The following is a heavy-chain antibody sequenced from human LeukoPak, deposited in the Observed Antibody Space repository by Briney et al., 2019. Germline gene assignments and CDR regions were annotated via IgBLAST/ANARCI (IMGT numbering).Heavy chain of an antibody. CDR1: GGSITNYC. D-gene: IGHD1-26*01. J-gene: IGHJ6*03. CDR3: ARISPSSGTYWGNLYYYMDV. V-gene: IGHV4-59*01. Sequence: SETLSLTCTVSGGSITNYCWTWIRQPPGKGLEWLGCISFSGTTNYNPSLKSRVTISVDTSKNQVSLRLTSVTAADTAVYYCARISPSSGTYWGNLYYYMDVWGKGTTVTVSS. CDR2: ISFSGTT.